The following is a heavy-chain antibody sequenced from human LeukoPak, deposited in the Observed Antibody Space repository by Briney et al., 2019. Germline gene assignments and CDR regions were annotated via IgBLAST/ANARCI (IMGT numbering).Heavy chain of an antibody. CDR3: VGTIASRGSEY. D-gene: IGHD6-6*01. J-gene: IGHJ4*02. CDR2: LPPDELGV. CDR1: GNYW. Sequence: QPGGSLRLSCAASGNYWMHWVRQAPGMGLVWVSRLPPDELGVIYADSVKGRFTVSRDNAKNTVYLQMNNLRVDDTAMYYCVGTIASRGSEYWGQGALVTVSS. V-gene: IGHV3-74*01.